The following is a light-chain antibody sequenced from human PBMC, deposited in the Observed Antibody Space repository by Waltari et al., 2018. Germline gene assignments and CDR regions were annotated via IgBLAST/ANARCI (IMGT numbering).Light chain of an antibody. CDR2: DAS. CDR1: QSVSSY. J-gene: IGKJ4*01. CDR3: QQRSIWPVT. Sequence: EIVLTQSPATLSLSPGERATLSCRASQSVSSYLAWYQQKPGQAPRLLIYDASNRVTGIPARFSGSGSGTDFTLTISSLDPEDFAVYXXQQRSIWPVTFGGGTKVEIK. V-gene: IGKV3-11*01.